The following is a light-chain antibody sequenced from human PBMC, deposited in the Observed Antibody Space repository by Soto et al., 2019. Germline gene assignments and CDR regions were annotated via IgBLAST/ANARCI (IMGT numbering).Light chain of an antibody. Sequence: EIVLTQSPGTLSLSQGGRATLSCRSSQNVDTNYLAWYQQKPGQAPRIIIFGASGRATGIPDRFSGSGSGTDFTLTISRLEPEDFAVYYCQQYGSLSWTFGQGTKVDIK. CDR2: GAS. CDR1: QNVDTNY. CDR3: QQYGSLSWT. J-gene: IGKJ1*01. V-gene: IGKV3-20*01.